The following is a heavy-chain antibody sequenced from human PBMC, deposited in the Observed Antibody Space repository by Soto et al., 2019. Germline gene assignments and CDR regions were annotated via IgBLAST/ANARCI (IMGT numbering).Heavy chain of an antibody. CDR1: GFPFTTYG. D-gene: IGHD3-10*01. Sequence: QVQLVESGGGVVQPGRSLRLSCAASGFPFTTYGMHWVREGPGKGLEWVAVISYDGSNKYYADSVKGRFTISRDNSKNTRYLQMNSLRPEDTALYYCVGGQYDFDYRGQGTLVTVSS. CDR2: ISYDGSNK. V-gene: IGHV3-30*03. J-gene: IGHJ4*02. CDR3: VGGQYDFDY.